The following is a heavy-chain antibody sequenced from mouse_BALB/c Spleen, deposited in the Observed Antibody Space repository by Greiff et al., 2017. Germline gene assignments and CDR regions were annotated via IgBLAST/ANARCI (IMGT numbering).Heavy chain of an antibody. CDR3: ARDFYDFYAMDY. J-gene: IGHJ4*01. Sequence: EVKLVESGGGLVQPGGSLRLSCATSGFTFTDYYMSWVRQPPGKALEWLGFIRNKANGYTTEYSASVKGRFTISRDTSQSILYLQMNTLRAEDSATYYCARDFYDFYAMDYWGQGTSVTVSS. V-gene: IGHV7-3*02. CDR1: GFTFTDYY. CDR2: IRNKANGYTT. D-gene: IGHD2-3*01.